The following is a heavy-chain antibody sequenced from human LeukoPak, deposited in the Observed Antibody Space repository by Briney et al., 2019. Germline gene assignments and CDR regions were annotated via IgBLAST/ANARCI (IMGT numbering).Heavy chain of an antibody. V-gene: IGHV4-59*01. CDR2: IYYSGST. Sequence: KTSETLSLTCTVSGGSISSYYWSWIRQPPGKGLEWIGYIYYSGSTNYNPSLKSRVTISVDTSKNQFSLKLSSVTAADTAVYYCAREVPKLYYDFWSGNDAFDIWGQGTMVTVSS. CDR1: GGSISSYY. D-gene: IGHD3-3*01. CDR3: AREVPKLYYDFWSGNDAFDI. J-gene: IGHJ3*02.